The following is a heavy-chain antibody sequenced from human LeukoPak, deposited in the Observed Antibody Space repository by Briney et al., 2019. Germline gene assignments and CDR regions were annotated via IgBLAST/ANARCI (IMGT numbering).Heavy chain of an antibody. CDR2: ISGSGGST. Sequence: PGGSLILSCAAPGFPLSSYAMSRVRQAPGKGLEWVSGISGSGGSTYYADSVKGRFTISRDNSKNTLYLQMNSLRAEDTAVYYCAKHGGYSYSMGYYFDYWGQGTLVTVSS. CDR3: AKHGGYSYSMGYYFDY. D-gene: IGHD5-18*01. J-gene: IGHJ4*02. CDR1: GFPLSSYA. V-gene: IGHV3-23*01.